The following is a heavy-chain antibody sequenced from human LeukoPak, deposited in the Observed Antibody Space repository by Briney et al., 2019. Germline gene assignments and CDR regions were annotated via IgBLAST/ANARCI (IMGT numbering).Heavy chain of an antibody. J-gene: IGHJ4*02. CDR1: GYTFTSYG. CDR3: ARDGGGSLIGSFDY. D-gene: IGHD2-15*01. Sequence: ASVNVSCKASGYTFTSYGISWVRQAPGQGLEWMGWISAYNGNTNYAQKLQGRVTMTTDTSASTAYMELRSLRSDDTAVYYCARDGGGSLIGSFDYWGQGTLVTVSS. V-gene: IGHV1-18*01. CDR2: ISAYNGNT.